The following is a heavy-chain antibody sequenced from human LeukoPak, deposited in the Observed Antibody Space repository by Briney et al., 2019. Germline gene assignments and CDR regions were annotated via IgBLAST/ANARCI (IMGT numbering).Heavy chain of an antibody. D-gene: IGHD3-22*01. CDR2: LSSRSRYI. CDR3: ARVYSSGYYYSLGAFDI. J-gene: IGHJ3*02. Sequence: PGGSLRLSCAASGFTFSNYAMTWVRQAPGKGLEWVSSLSSRSRYIYYADSLKGRFTISRDNSKNTLYLQMNSLRAEDTAVYYCARVYSSGYYYSLGAFDIWGQGTMVTVSS. CDR1: GFTFSNYA. V-gene: IGHV3-21*04.